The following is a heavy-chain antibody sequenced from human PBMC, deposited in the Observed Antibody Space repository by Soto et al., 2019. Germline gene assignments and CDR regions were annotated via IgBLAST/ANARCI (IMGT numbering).Heavy chain of an antibody. CDR2: ISWNSGSI. CDR3: AKDILPFTTVVTPPDH. D-gene: IGHD4-17*01. V-gene: IGHV3-9*01. CDR1: GFTFDDYA. Sequence: EVQLVESGGGLVKPGGSLRLSCAASGFTFDDYAMHWVRQAPGKGLEWVSGISWNSGSIGYADSVKGRFTISRDNPKNSLYLQMNSQRAEDTGLYYCAKDILPFTTVVTPPDHWGQGTLVTVFS. J-gene: IGHJ4*02.